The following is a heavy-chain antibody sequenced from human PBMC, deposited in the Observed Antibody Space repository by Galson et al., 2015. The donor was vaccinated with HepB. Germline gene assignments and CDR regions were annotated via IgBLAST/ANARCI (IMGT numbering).Heavy chain of an antibody. Sequence: SVKVSCKASGGTFSSYAISWVRQAPGQGLEWMGGIIPIFGTANYAQKFQGRVTITADESTSTAYMELSSLRSEDTAVYYCARSMKSIAARRGEIFDYWGQGTLVTVSS. CDR1: GGTFSSYA. CDR3: ARSMKSIAARRGEIFDY. J-gene: IGHJ4*02. CDR2: IIPIFGTA. V-gene: IGHV1-69*13. D-gene: IGHD6-6*01.